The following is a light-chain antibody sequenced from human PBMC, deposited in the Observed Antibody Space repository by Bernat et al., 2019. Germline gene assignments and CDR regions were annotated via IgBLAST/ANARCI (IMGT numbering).Light chain of an antibody. CDR3: QQYGNLPRT. Sequence: DIQMTQSPSSLSASIGDRVTITCQASQDISNYLNWYQQKPGKAPKLLIYAASNLQTGVPSRFSGSGSGTDFTFTISSLQPEDIATYYCQQYGNLPRTLGKGTKWEI. CDR1: QDISNY. J-gene: IGKJ2*01. V-gene: IGKV1-33*01. CDR2: AAS.